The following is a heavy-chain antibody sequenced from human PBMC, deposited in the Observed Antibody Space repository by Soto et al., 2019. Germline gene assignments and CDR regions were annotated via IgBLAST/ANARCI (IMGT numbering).Heavy chain of an antibody. J-gene: IGHJ6*02. V-gene: IGHV1-18*01. Sequence: QVQLEQSAPEVKKPGASVKVSCKASGYTFTTYGISWVRQAPGQGLEWLGWINTHNGNTNYEQNLQGRVIMTADTSMNTAYMELRSLRSDDTAIYYCTREGSAPYYYYGMDAWGQGTTVTVSS. CDR1: GYTFTTYG. CDR3: TREGSAPYYYYGMDA. CDR2: INTHNGNT. D-gene: IGHD3-10*01.